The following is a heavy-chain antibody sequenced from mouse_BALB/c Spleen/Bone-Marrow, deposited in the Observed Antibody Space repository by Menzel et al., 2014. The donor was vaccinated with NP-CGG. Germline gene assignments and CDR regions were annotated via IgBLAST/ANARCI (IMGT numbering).Heavy chain of an antibody. D-gene: IGHD4-1*01. CDR2: INPSNGGA. CDR3: TRGRTWDFDY. V-gene: IGHV1S81*02. CDR1: GYTFTSYY. Sequence: GAELVKPGASVKLSCKASGYTFTSYYMYWVKQRPGQGLEWIGEINPSNGGANFNEKFKSRATLTVDKSSSTAYMQLSSLTSEDSAVYYCTRGRTWDFDYWGQGTTLTVSS. J-gene: IGHJ2*01.